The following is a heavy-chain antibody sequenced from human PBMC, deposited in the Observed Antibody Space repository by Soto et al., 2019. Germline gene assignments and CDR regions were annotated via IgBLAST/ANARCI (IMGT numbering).Heavy chain of an antibody. V-gene: IGHV4-4*02. J-gene: IGHJ5*02. CDR2: IYHSGST. CDR3: ASSGAASNWFEP. D-gene: IGHD3-10*01. CDR1: GDSISSSKW. Sequence: SETLSLTCAVSGDSISSSKWWSWVRQPPGKGLEWIGEIYHSGSTNYNPSLKSRVIISVDKSKNQFSLKLSSVTDADTAVYYCASSGAASNWFEPWGQGTLVTVS.